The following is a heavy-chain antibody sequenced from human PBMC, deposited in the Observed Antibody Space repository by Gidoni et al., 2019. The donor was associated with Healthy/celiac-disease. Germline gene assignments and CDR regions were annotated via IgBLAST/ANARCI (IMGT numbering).Heavy chain of an antibody. Sequence: QVQLVQSGAEVKKPGASVQVSCKASGYTFTSYAMHWVRQAPGQRLEWMGWINAGNGNTKYSQKFQGRVTITRDTSASTAYMELSSLRSEDTAVYYCARAYHCTNGVCHHGHCYYYGMDVWGQGTTVTVSS. CDR1: GYTFTSYA. D-gene: IGHD2-8*01. J-gene: IGHJ6*02. CDR2: INAGNGNT. CDR3: ARAYHCTNGVCHHGHCYYYGMDV. V-gene: IGHV1-3*01.